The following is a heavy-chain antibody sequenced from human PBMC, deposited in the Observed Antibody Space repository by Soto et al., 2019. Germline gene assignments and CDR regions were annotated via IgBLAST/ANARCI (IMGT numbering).Heavy chain of an antibody. Sequence: EVQLLESGGGLVQPGGSLRLSCAASGFTFSSYAMSWVRQAPGKGLEWVSAISGSGGSTYYADSVKGRFTISRDNSKNTLYLPMNSLRADGTAVYYCAKDWLAVRGEPPTDWGQGTLVTVSS. CDR1: GFTFSSYA. J-gene: IGHJ4*02. D-gene: IGHD3-10*01. V-gene: IGHV3-23*01. CDR2: ISGSGGST. CDR3: AKDWLAVRGEPPTD.